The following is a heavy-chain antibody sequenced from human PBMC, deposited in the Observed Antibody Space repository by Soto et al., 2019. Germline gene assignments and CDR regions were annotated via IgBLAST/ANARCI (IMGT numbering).Heavy chain of an antibody. D-gene: IGHD4-4*01. CDR2: IYYSGST. V-gene: IGHV4-59*01. CDR1: GGSISSYY. Sequence: SETLSLTCTVSGGSISSYYWSWIRQPPGKGLEWIGYIYYSGSTNYNPSLKSRVTISVDTSKNQFSLKLSSVTAADTAVYYCARGMTTIAYYYGMDVWGQGTTVTVSS. CDR3: ARGMTTIAYYYGMDV. J-gene: IGHJ6*02.